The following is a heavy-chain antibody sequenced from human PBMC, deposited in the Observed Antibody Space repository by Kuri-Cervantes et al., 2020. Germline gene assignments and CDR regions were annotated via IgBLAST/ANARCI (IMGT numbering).Heavy chain of an antibody. J-gene: IGHJ6*02. CDR1: GFTFSSYG. V-gene: IGHV3-30*18. CDR3: AKDLPISYCGVDCYSHYGMDV. D-gene: IGHD2-21*02. Sequence: LSLTCAASGFTFSSYGMHWVRQAPGKGLEWVAVISYDGSNKYYADSVKGRFTISRDNSKNTLYLQMNSLRAEDMAVCYCAKDLPISYCGVDCYSHYGMDVWGQGTTVTVSS. CDR2: ISYDGSNK.